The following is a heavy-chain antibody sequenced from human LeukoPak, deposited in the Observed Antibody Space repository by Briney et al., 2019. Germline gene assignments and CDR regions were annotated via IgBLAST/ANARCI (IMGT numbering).Heavy chain of an antibody. CDR1: GFTFSSYG. V-gene: IGHV3-30*03. D-gene: IGHD6-13*01. CDR2: ISYDGSNE. CDR3: AGSWSPYDAFDI. J-gene: IGHJ3*02. Sequence: GRSLRLSCAVSGFTFSSYGMHWVRQAPGKGLEWLTVISYDGSNEYYADSVKGRFTISRDNAKNSLYLQMNSLRAEDTAVYYCAGSWSPYDAFDIWGQGTMVTVSS.